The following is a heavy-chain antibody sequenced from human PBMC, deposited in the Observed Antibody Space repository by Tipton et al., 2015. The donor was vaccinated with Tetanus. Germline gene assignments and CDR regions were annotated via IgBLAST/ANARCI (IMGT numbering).Heavy chain of an antibody. J-gene: IGHJ4*02. Sequence: SLRLSCAASGFAFSNFLMNWVRPAPGKGLEWVSSISSTSRYIYYADSLKGRFTISRDNAESSVSLLMESLRAEDTAIYYCTTGNTFDYWGQGTLVTVSS. CDR1: GFAFSNFL. V-gene: IGHV3-21*01. CDR3: TTGNTFDY. CDR2: ISSTSRYI. D-gene: IGHD2/OR15-2a*01.